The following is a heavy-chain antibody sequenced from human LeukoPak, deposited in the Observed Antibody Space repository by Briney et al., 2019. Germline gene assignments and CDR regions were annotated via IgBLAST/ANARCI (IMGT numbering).Heavy chain of an antibody. CDR3: VNPLTFGYSYGTYFDY. D-gene: IGHD5-18*01. J-gene: IGHJ4*02. V-gene: IGHV3-7*03. CDR1: GFTFSSYW. CDR2: IKQDGSEK. Sequence: GGSLRLSCAASGFTFSSYWMSWVRQAPGKGLEWVANIKQDGSEKYYVDSVKGRFTISRDNAKNTLYLQMNSLRAEDTAVYYCVNPLTFGYSYGTYFDYWGQGTLVTVSS.